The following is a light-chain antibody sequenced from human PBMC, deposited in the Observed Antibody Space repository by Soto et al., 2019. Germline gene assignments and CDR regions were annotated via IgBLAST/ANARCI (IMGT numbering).Light chain of an antibody. CDR1: QSVNIY. Sequence: EIVMTQSPATLSVSPGERATLSCRASQSVNIYLAWYQQKPCQAPRLLIYGASSRATGIPDRFSGSGSGTDFTLTISRLEPEDFAVYYCQQYGSSLRVTFGQGTRLEIK. V-gene: IGKV3-20*01. CDR2: GAS. CDR3: QQYGSSLRVT. J-gene: IGKJ5*01.